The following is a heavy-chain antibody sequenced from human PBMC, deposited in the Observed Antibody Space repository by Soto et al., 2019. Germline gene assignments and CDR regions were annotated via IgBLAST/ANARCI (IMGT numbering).Heavy chain of an antibody. CDR2: INHSGST. J-gene: IGHJ5*02. V-gene: IGHV4-34*01. Sequence: SETLSLTCAVYGGSFSGYYWSWIRQPPGKGLEWIGEINHSGSTNYNPSLKSRVTISVDTSKNQFSLKLSSVTAADTAVYYCARGRSYDILTCYYRRSSALNWLDPWGQGTLVTCSS. CDR1: GGSFSGYY. CDR3: ARGRSYDILTCYYRRSSALNWLDP. D-gene: IGHD3-9*01.